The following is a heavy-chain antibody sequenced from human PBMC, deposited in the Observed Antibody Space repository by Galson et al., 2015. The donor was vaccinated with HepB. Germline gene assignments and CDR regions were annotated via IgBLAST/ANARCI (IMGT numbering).Heavy chain of an antibody. V-gene: IGHV3-11*06. D-gene: IGHD1-1*01. CDR1: GFTFSDYY. Sequence: SLRLSCAASGFTFSDYYMIWIRQAPGMGLEWVSYISSGSDYTNYADPVKGRFTISRDNAKDSLYLQMNSLRAEDTAVYYCAKGTSHDGMGVWGQGTTVTVS. CDR2: ISSGSDYT. CDR3: AKGTSHDGMGV. J-gene: IGHJ6*02.